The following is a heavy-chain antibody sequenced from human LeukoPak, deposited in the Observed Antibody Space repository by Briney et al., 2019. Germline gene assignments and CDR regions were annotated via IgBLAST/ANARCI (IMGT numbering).Heavy chain of an antibody. CDR3: ARTSHPHGSRSLFDY. CDR2: IYFSGST. J-gene: IGHJ4*02. Sequence: SETLSLTCTVSGGSISSYYWSWIRQPPGKGLEGIGYIYFSGSTNYNPSLKSRVTISVDTSRNQFSLQLSSVTAADRAVCYCARTSHPHGSRSLFDYWGQGTLVTVSS. D-gene: IGHD6-6*01. V-gene: IGHV4-59*01. CDR1: GGSISSYY.